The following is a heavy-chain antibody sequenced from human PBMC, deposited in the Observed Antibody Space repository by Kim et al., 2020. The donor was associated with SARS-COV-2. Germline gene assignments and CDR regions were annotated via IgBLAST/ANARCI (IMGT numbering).Heavy chain of an antibody. CDR1: GFTFSSYA. CDR2: ISYDGSNK. Sequence: GGSLRLSCAASGFTFSSYAMHWVRQAPGKGLEWVAVISYDGSNKYYADSVKGRFTISRDNSKNTLYLQMNSLRAEDTAVYYCARDRWLGYFDWLLEFYYYYGMDVWGQGTTVTVSS. CDR3: ARDRWLGYFDWLLEFYYYYGMDV. J-gene: IGHJ6*02. V-gene: IGHV3-30*04. D-gene: IGHD3-9*01.